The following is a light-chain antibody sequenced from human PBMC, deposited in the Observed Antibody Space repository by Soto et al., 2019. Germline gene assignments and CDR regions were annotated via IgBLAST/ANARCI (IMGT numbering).Light chain of an antibody. CDR3: QQYDSDPT. CDR2: DAS. J-gene: IGKJ1*01. Sequence: DIQMTQSPSTLSASVGDRVTITCRASQSISSWLAWYQQKPGKAPKLLIYDASSLESGVPSRFSGGGSGTEFTLTISSLLPDDFATYYCQQYDSDPTFGQGTKVDI. CDR1: QSISSW. V-gene: IGKV1-5*01.